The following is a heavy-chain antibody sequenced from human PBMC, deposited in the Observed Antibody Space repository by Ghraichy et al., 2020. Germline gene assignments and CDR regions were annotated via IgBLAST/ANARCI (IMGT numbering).Heavy chain of an antibody. V-gene: IGHV2-70*11. CDR2: IDWDDDK. D-gene: IGHD3-16*02. CDR3: ARTSPPDGYDYVWGSYRHYFDY. J-gene: IGHJ4*02. CDR1: GFSLSTSGMC. Sequence: SGPTLVKPTQTLTLTCTFSGFSLSTSGMCVSWIRQPPGKALEWLARIDWDDDKYYSTSLKTRLTISKDTSKNQVVLTMTNMDPVDTATYYCARTSPPDGYDYVWGSYRHYFDYWGQGTLVTVSS.